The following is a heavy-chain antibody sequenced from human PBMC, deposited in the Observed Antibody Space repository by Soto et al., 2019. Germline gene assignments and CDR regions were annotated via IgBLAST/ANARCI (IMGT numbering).Heavy chain of an antibody. Sequence: LRLSCAASGFTFSAYWMHWVRQGPGKGLTWVSRISDDGSTATYADSVKGRFVISRDNAKNSLYLEMNTLRVDDSGLYYCARGPRVSSTGTGAHWGRGTLVTVSS. V-gene: IGHV3-74*01. CDR3: ARGPRVSSTGTGAH. J-gene: IGHJ4*02. CDR2: ISDDGSTA. D-gene: IGHD1-1*01. CDR1: GFTFSAYW.